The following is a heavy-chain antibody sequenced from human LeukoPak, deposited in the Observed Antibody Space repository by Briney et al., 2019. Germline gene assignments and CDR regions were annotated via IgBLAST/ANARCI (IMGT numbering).Heavy chain of an antibody. D-gene: IGHD2-21*02. CDR1: GGTFSSYA. Sequence: SVKVSCKASGGTFSSYAIGWVRQAPGQGLEWMGGIIPIFGTANYAQKFQGRVTITADESTSTAYMELSSLRSEDTAVYYCARGPGWLPFPGHYFDYWGQGTLVTVSS. V-gene: IGHV1-69*13. J-gene: IGHJ4*02. CDR3: ARGPGWLPFPGHYFDY. CDR2: IIPIFGTA.